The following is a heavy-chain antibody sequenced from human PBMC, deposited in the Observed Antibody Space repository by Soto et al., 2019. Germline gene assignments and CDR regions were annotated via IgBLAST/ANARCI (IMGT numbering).Heavy chain of an antibody. Sequence: ASVKVSCKASGYTFTSYGISWVRQAPGQGLEWMGWISAYNGNTNYAQKLQGRVTMTTDTSTSTAYMELRSLRSDDTAVYYCARDGSGYYDSSGYYYPYYYYYYGMDVWGQGTTVTVSS. CDR3: ARDGSGYYDSSGYYYPYYYYYYGMDV. CDR2: ISAYNGNT. V-gene: IGHV1-18*01. J-gene: IGHJ6*02. CDR1: GYTFTSYG. D-gene: IGHD3-22*01.